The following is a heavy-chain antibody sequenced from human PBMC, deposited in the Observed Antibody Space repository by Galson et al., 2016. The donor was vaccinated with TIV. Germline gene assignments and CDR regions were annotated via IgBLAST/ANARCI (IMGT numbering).Heavy chain of an antibody. V-gene: IGHV1-69-2*01. D-gene: IGHD5-12*01. CDR3: TTGGGSSGSYYFDF. CDR2: VDPDNGET. J-gene: IGHJ4*02. Sequence: VKVSCKVSGYIFTERFIHWVRQAPGERPEWVGRVDPDNGETLYAEKFQGRVTMAADTSGDTAFVELSNLRSEDTAFFYCTTGGGSSGSYYFDFWGQGTMVSVSS. CDR1: GYIFTERF.